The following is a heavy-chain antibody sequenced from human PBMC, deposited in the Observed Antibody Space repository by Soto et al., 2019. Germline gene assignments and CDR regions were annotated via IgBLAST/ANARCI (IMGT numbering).Heavy chain of an antibody. D-gene: IGHD3-10*01. CDR2: INWNGGSI. CDR1: GFTFDDYG. CDR3: AREGFTGSGSYFDY. J-gene: IGHJ4*02. V-gene: IGHV3-20*04. Sequence: EVQLVASGGGVVRPGGSLRLSCAASGFTFDDYGMTWVRQAPGKGLEWVSRINWNGGSIGYADSVKGRFTISRDNTKNSLYLQMNSLRAADTALYYCAREGFTGSGSYFDYWGQGTLVTVSS.